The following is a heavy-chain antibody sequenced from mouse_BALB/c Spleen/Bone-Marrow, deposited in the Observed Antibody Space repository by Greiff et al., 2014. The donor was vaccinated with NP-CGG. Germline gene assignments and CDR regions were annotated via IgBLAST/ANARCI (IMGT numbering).Heavy chain of an antibody. CDR3: APYYYGRWFTY. CDR2: IDPANGNT. J-gene: IGHJ3*01. Sequence: VQLQQPGAELVKPGASVKLSCTASGFNIKDPYMHWVKQRPEQGLEWIGRIDPANGNTKYDPKFQGKATITADTSSNTAYLQLSSLTAEYTAVYYCAPYYYGRWFTYWGQGTLVTVSA. CDR1: GFNIKDPY. V-gene: IGHV14-3*02. D-gene: IGHD1-1*01.